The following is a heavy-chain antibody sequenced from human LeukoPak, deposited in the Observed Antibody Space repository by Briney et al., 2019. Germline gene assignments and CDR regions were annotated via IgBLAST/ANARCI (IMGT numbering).Heavy chain of an antibody. CDR2: TNHSGST. CDR3: ARSRGDYDILTGYYSLYYFDY. J-gene: IGHJ4*02. CDR1: GGSFSGYY. V-gene: IGHV4-34*01. D-gene: IGHD3-9*01. Sequence: SETLSLTCAVYGGSFSGYYWSWIRHPPGKGLEWIGETNHSGSTNYNPSLKSRVTISVDTSKNQFSLKLSSVTAADTAVYYCARSRGDYDILTGYYSLYYFDYWGQGTLVTVSS.